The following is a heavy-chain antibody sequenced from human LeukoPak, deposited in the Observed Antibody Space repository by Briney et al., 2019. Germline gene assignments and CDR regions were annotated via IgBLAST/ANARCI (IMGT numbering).Heavy chain of an antibody. Sequence: ASVKVSCEASGYIFTDYYMHWVRQAPGQGLEWMAWINPKSGGTNYAQKFQGRVTMTRDTSISTAYMELSRLRSDDTAVYYCGAGTDGYNLNYWGQGTLVTVSS. CDR1: GYIFTDYY. CDR3: GAGTDGYNLNY. CDR2: INPKSGGT. J-gene: IGHJ4*02. V-gene: IGHV1-2*02. D-gene: IGHD5-24*01.